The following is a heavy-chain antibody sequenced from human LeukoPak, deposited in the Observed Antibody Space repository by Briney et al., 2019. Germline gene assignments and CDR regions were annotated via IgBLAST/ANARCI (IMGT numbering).Heavy chain of an antibody. CDR3: ARDSYLVGATIPIMDV. D-gene: IGHD1-26*01. CDR2: IYTSGST. CDR1: GGSISSGSYY. V-gene: IGHV4-61*02. Sequence: SQTLSLTCTVSGGSISSGSYYWSWIRQPAGKGLEWIGRIYTSGSTNYNPSLKSRVTISVDTSKNQFSLKLSSVTAADTAVYYCARDSYLVGATIPIMDVWGQGTTVTVSS. J-gene: IGHJ6*02.